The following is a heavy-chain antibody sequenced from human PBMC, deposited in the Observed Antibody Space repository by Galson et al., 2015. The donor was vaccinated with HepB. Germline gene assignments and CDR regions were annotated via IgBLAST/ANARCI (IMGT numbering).Heavy chain of an antibody. CDR2: IIPIFGTA. CDR3: ARESVSLRGCSSTSCYGGMDV. CDR1: GGTFSSYA. V-gene: IGHV1-69*13. J-gene: IGHJ6*02. D-gene: IGHD2-2*01. Sequence: SVKVSCKASGGTFSSYAISWVRQAPGQGLEWMGGIIPIFGTANYAQKFQGRVTITADESTSTAYMELSSLRSEDTAVYYCARESVSLRGCSSTSCYGGMDVWGQGTTVTVSS.